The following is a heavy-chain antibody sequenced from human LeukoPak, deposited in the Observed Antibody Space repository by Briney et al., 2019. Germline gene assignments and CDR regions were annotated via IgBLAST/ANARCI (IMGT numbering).Heavy chain of an antibody. J-gene: IGHJ4*02. CDR3: ARFLVDVVEGDDY. V-gene: IGHV1-69*01. CDR1: GGTFSSYA. CDR2: IIPIFGTA. Sequence: SVKVSCKASGGTFSSYAISWVRQARGQGLEWMGGIIPIFGTANYAQKFQGRVTITADESTSTAYMELSSLRSEGTAVYYCARFLVDVVEGDDYWGQGTLVTVSS. D-gene: IGHD2-2*03.